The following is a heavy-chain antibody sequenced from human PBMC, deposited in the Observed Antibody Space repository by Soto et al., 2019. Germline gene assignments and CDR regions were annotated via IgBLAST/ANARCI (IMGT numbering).Heavy chain of an antibody. CDR2: IYYSGST. J-gene: IGHJ5*02. CDR1: GAPITINY. Sequence: QVQVRESGPGLVKPAETLSLTCTVSGAPITINYWSWIRQAPGKGLEWIGYIYYSGSTTYNPSLRSRVPRSADTSKDQFSLKLNSVTAADTAVYYGARDAGGPYDPWGPESWSPSPQ. V-gene: IGHV4-59*01. D-gene: IGHD2-15*01. CDR3: ARDAGGPYDP.